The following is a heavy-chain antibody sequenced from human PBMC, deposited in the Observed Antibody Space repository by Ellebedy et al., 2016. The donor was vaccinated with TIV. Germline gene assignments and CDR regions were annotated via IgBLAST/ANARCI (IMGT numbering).Heavy chain of an antibody. D-gene: IGHD7-27*01. CDR1: GYNYDYYW. V-gene: IGHV5-10-1*01. CDR2: IDPSDPSGSYT. J-gene: IGHJ4*02. Sequence: GESLKISXKGSGYNYDYYWISWVRQMPGKGLEWMGRIDPSDPSGSYTTYSPSFQGHVTISFDNSITTAYLQWSSLEASDTAMYYCARHELGSNAAFDYWGQGTLVTVSS. CDR3: ARHELGSNAAFDY.